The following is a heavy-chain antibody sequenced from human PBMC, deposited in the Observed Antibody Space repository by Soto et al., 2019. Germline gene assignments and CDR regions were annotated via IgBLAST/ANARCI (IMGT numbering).Heavy chain of an antibody. Sequence: QVQLVESGGGVVQPGRSLRLSCAASGFTFSSYGMHWVRQAPGKGLEWVAVISYDGSNKYYADSVKGRFTISRDNSKNTLYLQMNSLKTEDTALYYCAKDFSVPGYWGQGTLVTVSS. CDR1: GFTFSSYG. V-gene: IGHV3-30*18. CDR3: AKDFSVPGY. J-gene: IGHJ4*02. CDR2: ISYDGSNK.